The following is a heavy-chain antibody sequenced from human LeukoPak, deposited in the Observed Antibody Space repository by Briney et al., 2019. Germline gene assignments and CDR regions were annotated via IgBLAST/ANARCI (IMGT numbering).Heavy chain of an antibody. J-gene: IGHJ3*02. V-gene: IGHV4-4*09. Sequence: SETLSLTCTVSGSISSYYWSWIRQPPGKGLEWIGYIYTSGSTNYNPSLESRVTISVDTSKNQFSLDLSSVTAADTAVYYCARQKCTSTSCLTKNAFDIWGQGTMVTVSS. D-gene: IGHD2-2*01. CDR2: IYTSGST. CDR1: GSISSYY. CDR3: ARQKCTSTSCLTKNAFDI.